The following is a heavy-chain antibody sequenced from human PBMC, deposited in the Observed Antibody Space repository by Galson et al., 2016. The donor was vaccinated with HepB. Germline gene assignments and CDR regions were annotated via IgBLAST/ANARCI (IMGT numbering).Heavy chain of an antibody. J-gene: IGHJ6*04. CDR3: ARFIASPWNDYYYYGMDV. D-gene: IGHD1-1*01. V-gene: IGHV3-23*01. CDR1: GFSFSSHA. CDR2: ISLGGNT. Sequence: SLRLSCAASGFSFSSHAMTWVRQAPGKGLERVAAISLGGNTYYAESVRGRFTISRDNSKNTLYLQMNSLRAEDTAVYYCARFIASPWNDYYYYGMDVWGKGTTVTVSS.